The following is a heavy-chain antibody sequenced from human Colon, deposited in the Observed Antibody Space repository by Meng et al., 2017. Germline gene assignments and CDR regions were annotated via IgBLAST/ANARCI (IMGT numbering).Heavy chain of an antibody. CDR1: GYSFSSYW. J-gene: IGHJ4*02. V-gene: IGHV5-51*01. CDR3: ARLRDYGDDRAFAY. CDR2: IFPADSDT. D-gene: IGHD4/OR15-4a*01. Sequence: GESLKISCKGSGYSFSSYWIGWVRQMPGKGPEWMGNIFPADSDTRYSPSFQGRVTISVDKSISTAYLQWSSLEASDSAIYYCARLRDYGDDRAFAYWGPGTLVTVSS.